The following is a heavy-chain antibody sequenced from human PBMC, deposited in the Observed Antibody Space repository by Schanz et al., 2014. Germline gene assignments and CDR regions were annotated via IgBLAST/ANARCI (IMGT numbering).Heavy chain of an antibody. CDR3: ARGGRTTYNYYYGMDV. V-gene: IGHV4-30-4*07. CDR2: IYYSGSP. D-gene: IGHD1-1*01. J-gene: IGHJ6*02. CDR1: GGSISSGGYS. Sequence: QVQLQESGPGLVKPSQTLSLTCAVSGGSISSGGYSWNWIRQPPGKGLEWIVYIYYSGSPYYNPSLKSRVTKPVDPSKNQCALKLSSVPAADTAVYYCARGGRTTYNYYYGMDVGGRGTLVTVSS.